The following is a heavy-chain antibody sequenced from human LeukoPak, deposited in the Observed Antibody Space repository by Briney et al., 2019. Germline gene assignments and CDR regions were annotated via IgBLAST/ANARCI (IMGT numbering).Heavy chain of an antibody. J-gene: IGHJ6*03. D-gene: IGHD3-16*01. CDR2: IRTEAYDGAT. CDR1: GFTLCDYA. V-gene: IGHV3-49*04. CDR3: TRTFGYYYFYMDV. Sequence: GGSLRLSCAASGFTLCDYAMSWVRQAPGKGLEWVGFIRTEAYDGATDYGASVKGRFTISRDDSKNIAYLQMNSLNTEDTAVYYCTRTFGYYYFYMDVWGKGTTVIVSS.